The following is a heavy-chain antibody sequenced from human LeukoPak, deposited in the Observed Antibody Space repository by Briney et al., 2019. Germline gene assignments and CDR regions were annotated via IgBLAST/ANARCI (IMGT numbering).Heavy chain of an antibody. CDR1: RYTLTQYY. J-gene: IGHJ4*02. D-gene: IGHD2-21*01. CDR3: AGRCGNKYFEF. CDR2: ISTFDGRT. V-gene: IGHV1-46*04. Sequence: ASLRVSFTASRYTLTQYYIHSVRPTPGQGRAWVGVISTFDGRTNYAQKLQGRVTMTSETSTSTVYMELTSLRSEATAVYFCAGRCGNKYFEFWGQGTLVTVSS.